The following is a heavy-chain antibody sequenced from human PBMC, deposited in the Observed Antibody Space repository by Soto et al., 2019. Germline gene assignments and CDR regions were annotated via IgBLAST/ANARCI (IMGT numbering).Heavy chain of an antibody. D-gene: IGHD6-13*01. CDR2: IWYDGSNK. J-gene: IGHJ4*02. CDR3: ARDGEVAAAATYYFDY. V-gene: IGHV3-33*01. CDR1: GFTFSSYG. Sequence: SLRLSCAASGFTFSSYGMHWVRQAPGKGLEWVAVIWYDGSNKYYADSVKGRFTISRDNSKNTLYLQMNSLRAEDTAVYYCARDGEVAAAATYYFDYWGQGTLVTVSS.